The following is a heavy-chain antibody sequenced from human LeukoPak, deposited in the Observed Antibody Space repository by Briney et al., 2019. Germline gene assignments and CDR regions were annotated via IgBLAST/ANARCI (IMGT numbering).Heavy chain of an antibody. CDR2: IIPIFGTA. Sequence: SVKVSCKASGYTFTSYAMHWVRQAPGQGLEWMGGIIPIFGTANYAQKFQGRVTITTDESTSTAYMELSSLRSEDTAVYYCARSTYCGGDCYYGAFDIWGQGTMVTVSS. CDR3: ARSTYCGGDCYYGAFDI. J-gene: IGHJ3*02. V-gene: IGHV1-69*05. CDR1: GYTFTSYA. D-gene: IGHD2-21*01.